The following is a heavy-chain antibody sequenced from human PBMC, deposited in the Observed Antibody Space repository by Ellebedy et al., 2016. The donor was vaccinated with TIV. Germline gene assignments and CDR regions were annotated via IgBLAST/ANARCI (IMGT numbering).Heavy chain of an antibody. CDR3: ARDGAHSGGSPYGMDV. CDR2: INPSGGST. J-gene: IGHJ6*02. Sequence: ASVKVSXKASGYTFTSYYMHWVRQAPGQGLEWMGIINPSGGSTSYAQKFQGRVTMTRDTSTSTVYMELSSLRSEDTAVYYCARDGAHSGGSPYGMDVWGQGTTVTVSS. D-gene: IGHD2-15*01. CDR1: GYTFTSYY. V-gene: IGHV1-46*01.